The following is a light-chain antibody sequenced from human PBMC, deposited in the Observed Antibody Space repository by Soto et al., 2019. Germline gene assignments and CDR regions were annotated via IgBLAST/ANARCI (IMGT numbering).Light chain of an antibody. CDR3: ISYTSSSTLYV. Sequence: QSVLTQPASVSGSPGQSITISCTGTSSDVGGYNYVSWYQQHPGKAPKLMIYEVSNRPSGVSNRFSGSKSGNTASLTISGLQAEGEADYYFISYTSSSTLYVCGTGTQLTVL. CDR1: SSDVGGYNY. V-gene: IGLV2-14*01. CDR2: EVS. J-gene: IGLJ1*01.